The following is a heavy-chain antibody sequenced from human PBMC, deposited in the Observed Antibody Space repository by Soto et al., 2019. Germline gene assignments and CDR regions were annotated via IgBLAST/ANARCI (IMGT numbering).Heavy chain of an antibody. J-gene: IGHJ4*02. Sequence: PGGSLRLSCAASGFTFSSHDMHWVRQGPGKGLEWVAVIWYDGSIEKYADSVKGRFSISRDNPKNTLYLQMNSLRAEDTAMYYCARGPRLGGAVTTFDYWGQGTLVTVSS. CDR2: IWYDGSIE. CDR3: ARGPRLGGAVTTFDY. V-gene: IGHV3-33*01. CDR1: GFTFSSHD. D-gene: IGHD4-17*01.